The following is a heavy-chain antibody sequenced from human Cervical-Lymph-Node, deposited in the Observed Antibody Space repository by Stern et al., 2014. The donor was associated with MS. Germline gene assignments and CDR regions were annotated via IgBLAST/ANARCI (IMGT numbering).Heavy chain of an antibody. CDR2: ISNDETKT. J-gene: IGHJ4*02. CDR1: GFTYRSFA. D-gene: IGHD3-10*01. V-gene: IGHV3-30*03. Sequence: VQLVESGGGVVQPGTSLRLSCAASGFTYRSFAMHWVRPAPGKGLEWVAVISNDETKTNYADSVKGRFVISRDNSKNTLYLQMSSLRHDDTAVYYCVPGSGAFDFWGQGTLVIVSS. CDR3: VPGSGAFDF.